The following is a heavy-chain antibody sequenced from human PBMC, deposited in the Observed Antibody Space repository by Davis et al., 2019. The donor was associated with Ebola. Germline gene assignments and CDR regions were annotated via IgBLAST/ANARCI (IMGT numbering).Heavy chain of an antibody. CDR1: GFTFSSYS. CDR3: AKVPYYGDYAFDY. Sequence: GGSLRLSCAASGFTFSSYSMNWVRQAPGKGLEWVSALSGSGGSTYYADSVKGRFTISRDNSNNTLYLQMNSLRAEDTAVYYCAKVPYYGDYAFDYWGQGTLVTVSS. D-gene: IGHD4-17*01. J-gene: IGHJ4*02. CDR2: LSGSGGST. V-gene: IGHV3-23*01.